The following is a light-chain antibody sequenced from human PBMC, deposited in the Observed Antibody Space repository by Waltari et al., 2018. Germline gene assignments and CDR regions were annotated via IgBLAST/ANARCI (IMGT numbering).Light chain of an antibody. Sequence: AIRITQSPSSLSASTGDRVTITCRASQGISTYVAWYQQKPGKAPKVLIYAASTLQSGVPSRFSGSGSGTDFTLTISCLQSEDFAIYYCQQYYSNPATFGQGTKVEIK. CDR2: AAS. CDR3: QQYYSNPAT. V-gene: IGKV1-8*01. J-gene: IGKJ1*01. CDR1: QGISTY.